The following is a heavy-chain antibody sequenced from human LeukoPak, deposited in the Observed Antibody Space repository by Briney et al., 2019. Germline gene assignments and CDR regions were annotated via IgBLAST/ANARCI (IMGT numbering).Heavy chain of an antibody. CDR1: GYTFTSYD. Sequence: ASVKVSCKASGYTFTSYDINWVRQATGQGLEWMGWMNPNSGNTGYAQKFQGRVTITRNTSISTAYMELSSLRSEDTAVYYCARHGSNGWHTPFHYWGQGTLVAVSS. CDR3: ARHGSNGWHTPFHY. V-gene: IGHV1-8*03. J-gene: IGHJ4*02. CDR2: MNPNSGNT. D-gene: IGHD6-19*01.